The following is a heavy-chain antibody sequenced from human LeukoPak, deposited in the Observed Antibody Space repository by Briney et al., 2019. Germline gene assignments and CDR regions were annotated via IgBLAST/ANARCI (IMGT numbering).Heavy chain of an antibody. D-gene: IGHD2-15*01. J-gene: IGHJ4*02. CDR3: ARGLELGYCSGGSCYPRIGFDY. CDR1: GFTFSSYW. Sequence: GGSLRLSCAASGFTFSSYWMHWVRQAPGKGLVWVSRINSDGSSTSYADSVKGRFTISRDNAKNSLYLQMNSLRAEDTAVYYCARGLELGYCSGGSCYPRIGFDYWGQGTLVTVSS. CDR2: INSDGSST. V-gene: IGHV3-74*01.